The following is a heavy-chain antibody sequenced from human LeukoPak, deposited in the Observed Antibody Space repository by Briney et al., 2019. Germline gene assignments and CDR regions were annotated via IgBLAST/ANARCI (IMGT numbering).Heavy chain of an antibody. Sequence: ASVKVSCKASGGTFSSYAISWVRQVPGQGLEWMGGIIPIFGTANYAQKFQGRVTITADESTSTAYMELSSLKSEDTAVYYCARGVVVVPAATHGLAFDYWGQGTLVTVSS. CDR2: IIPIFGTA. V-gene: IGHV1-69*13. J-gene: IGHJ4*02. D-gene: IGHD2-2*01. CDR3: ARGVVVVPAATHGLAFDY. CDR1: GGTFSSYA.